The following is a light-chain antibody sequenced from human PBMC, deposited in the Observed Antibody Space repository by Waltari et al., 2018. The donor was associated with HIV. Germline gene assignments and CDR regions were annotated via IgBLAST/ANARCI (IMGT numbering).Light chain of an antibody. CDR1: PAISSY. CDR2: AAA. CDR3: QQLDSYTQIT. Sequence: DIQLTQSPSFLSASVGDRVTITCRASPAISSYLAWNQQKPGKAPKLLNYAAATLQSGVPSRFSGSGSGTEFTLTIGSLQPEDCATYYCQQLDSYTQITFGGGTKVEIK. V-gene: IGKV1-9*01. J-gene: IGKJ4*01.